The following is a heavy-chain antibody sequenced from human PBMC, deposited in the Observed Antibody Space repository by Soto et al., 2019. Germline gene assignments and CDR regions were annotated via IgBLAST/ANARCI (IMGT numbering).Heavy chain of an antibody. CDR3: ARDDGYYRLYDY. V-gene: IGHV4-30-4*01. CDR1: GGSISSGDYF. Sequence: QVRLQESGPGLVKPSQTLSLTCTVSGGSISSGDYFWSWVRQPQGKGLEWIGYIYYTGSTSYNPSLKSRITMSVDTSKNQFSLKVSSVTAADTAVYFCARDDGYYRLYDYWGQGTLVTVSS. D-gene: IGHD3-3*01. CDR2: IYYTGST. J-gene: IGHJ4*02.